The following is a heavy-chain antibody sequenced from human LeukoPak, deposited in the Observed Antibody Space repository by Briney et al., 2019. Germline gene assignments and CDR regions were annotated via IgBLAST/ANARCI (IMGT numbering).Heavy chain of an antibody. Sequence: PGGSLRLSCAASGFTFSSYGMHWVRQAPGKGLEWVAFIRYDGSNKYYADSVKGRFTISRDNSKNTLYLQMNSLRAEDPAVYYCAKDINWFAGIVVVPAVDYSGQGSLFTVSS. CDR3: AKDINWFAGIVVVPAVDY. CDR1: GFTFSSYG. D-gene: IGHD2-2*01. CDR2: IRYDGSNK. J-gene: IGHJ4*02. V-gene: IGHV3-30*02.